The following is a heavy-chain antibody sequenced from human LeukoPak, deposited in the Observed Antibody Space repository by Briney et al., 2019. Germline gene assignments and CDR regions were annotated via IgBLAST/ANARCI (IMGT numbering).Heavy chain of an antibody. J-gene: IGHJ6*02. CDR3: ASLGYCSGGSSFYGMDV. CDR2: IKQDGSEK. Sequence: PGGSLRLSCAASGFAFSRYWMSWVRQAPGKGLEWVANIKQDGSEKYYVDSVKGRFTISRDNAKNSLYLQMNSLRAEDTAVFYCASLGYCSGGSSFYGMDVWGQGTTVIVSS. V-gene: IGHV3-7*01. CDR1: GFAFSRYW. D-gene: IGHD2-15*01.